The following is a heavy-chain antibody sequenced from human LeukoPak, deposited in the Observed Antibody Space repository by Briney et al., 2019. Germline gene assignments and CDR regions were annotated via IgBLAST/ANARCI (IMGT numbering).Heavy chain of an antibody. D-gene: IGHD6-19*01. CDR3: ARRDFSGWNYYDY. CDR2: IYYSGST. CDR1: GGSMNSYY. J-gene: IGHJ4*02. Sequence: SSETLSLTCTVSGGSMNSYYRSWIRQPPGKGLEWIGHIYYSGSTKYNPSLESRVTISVDPSKTQFSLKLSSVTAADTAVDYCARRDFSGWNYYDYWGQGTLVTVSS. V-gene: IGHV4-59*01.